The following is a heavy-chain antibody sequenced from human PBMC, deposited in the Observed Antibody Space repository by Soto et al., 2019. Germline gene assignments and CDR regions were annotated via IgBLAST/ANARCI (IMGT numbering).Heavy chain of an antibody. Sequence: QVQMVQSGPEVKMHGASVKVSCKTSGYTFTAYGLAWLRQAPGQRPEWMGWVSTNDDRTNYARKFQGRVTMTTDRSTTTTSTELRSLGTDDTAVYYCARELNTESSAYYSFAFWGQGTLATVSS. CDR2: VSTNDDRT. V-gene: IGHV1-18*01. CDR1: GYTFTAYG. CDR3: ARELNTESSAYYSFAF. D-gene: IGHD3-22*01. J-gene: IGHJ4*02.